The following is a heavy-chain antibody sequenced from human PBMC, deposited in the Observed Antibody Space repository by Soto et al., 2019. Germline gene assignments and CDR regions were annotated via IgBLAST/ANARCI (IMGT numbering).Heavy chain of an antibody. D-gene: IGHD2-15*01. J-gene: IGHJ6*02. CDR3: ARDSGSTGYYGMDV. CDR1: GCTFSSYA. CDR2: IIPIFGTA. Sequence: SVKVSCKASGCTFSSYAISWVRQAPGQGLEWMGWIIPIFGTANYAQKFQGRVTITADASTSTAYMELSSLRTENTAVYYCARDSGSTGYYGMDVWGQGTTVTVSS. V-gene: IGHV1-69*13.